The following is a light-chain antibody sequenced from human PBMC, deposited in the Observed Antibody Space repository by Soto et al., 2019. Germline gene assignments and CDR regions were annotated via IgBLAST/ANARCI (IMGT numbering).Light chain of an antibody. CDR3: NSFRVNRLYV. J-gene: IGLJ1*01. V-gene: IGLV2-14*01. CDR2: EVT. Sequence: QSVLTQPASVSGSPGQTITISCTGTSSDLGDYNAVSWYQHRPRKAPKLIIYEVTHRPAGIFDRFSASKSGNTASLSISGLQAEDERDYYCNSFRVNRLYVFGTRTKVIIL. CDR1: SSDLGDYNA.